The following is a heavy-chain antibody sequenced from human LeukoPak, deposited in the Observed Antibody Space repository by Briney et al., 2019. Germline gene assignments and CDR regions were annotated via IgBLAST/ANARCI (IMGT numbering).Heavy chain of an antibody. CDR2: IFYSGST. CDR1: GDSINSSTSY. J-gene: IGHJ4*02. V-gene: IGHV4-39*07. D-gene: IGHD2/OR15-2a*01. CDR3: ARAFRFSHFDC. Sequence: SETLSLTCTVSGDSINSSTSYWGWVRQPPGKGLEWIATIFYSGSTFYNPSLKSRVTISLDTSKTQFSLRLRSVTAADTAVYYCARAFRFSHFDCWGQGTLVTVSS.